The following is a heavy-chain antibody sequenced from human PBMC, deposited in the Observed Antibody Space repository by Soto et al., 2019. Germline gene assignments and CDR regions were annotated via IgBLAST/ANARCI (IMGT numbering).Heavy chain of an antibody. CDR2: ITYDGRTK. CDR3: AKAEVGGCSSMSYYYGMGV. CDR1: GFTFSSDG. Sequence: GGSLRLSCAASGFTFSSDGMHWVRQAPGKGVEGVTGITYDGRTKYYADSVKGRFTISRDKSKNTLYLQMNSLRAEDTAVYYSAKAEVGGCSSMSYYYGMGVWGQGTTVTVSS. D-gene: IGHD3-10*01. V-gene: IGHV3-30*18. J-gene: IGHJ6*01.